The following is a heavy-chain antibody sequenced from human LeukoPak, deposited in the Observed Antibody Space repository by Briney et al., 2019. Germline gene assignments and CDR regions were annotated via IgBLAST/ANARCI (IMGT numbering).Heavy chain of an antibody. CDR2: IYHSGST. V-gene: IGHV4-30-2*03. D-gene: IGHD3-22*01. CDR1: GGSISSGGYS. CDR3: ARHGDRSKITMILDHYGMDV. J-gene: IGHJ6*02. Sequence: SQTLSLTCAVSGGSISSGGYSWSWIRQPPGKGLEWIGYIYHSGSTYYNPSLKSRVTISVDTSKNQFSLKLSSVTAADTAVYYCARHGDRSKITMILDHYGMDVWGQGTTVTVSS.